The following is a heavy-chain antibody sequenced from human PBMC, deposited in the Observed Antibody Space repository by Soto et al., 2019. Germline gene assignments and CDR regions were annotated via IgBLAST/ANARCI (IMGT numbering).Heavy chain of an antibody. CDR1: GFTFSSYA. CDR3: ARELTGTTKDYYYYGMDV. D-gene: IGHD1-7*01. V-gene: IGHV3-30-3*01. J-gene: IGHJ6*02. CDR2: ISYDGSNK. Sequence: GGSLRLSCAASGFTFSSYAMHWVRQAPGKGLEWVAVISYDGSNKHYADSVKGRFTISRDNSKNTLYLQMNSLRAEDTAVYYCARELTGTTKDYYYYGMDVWGQGTKVTVSS.